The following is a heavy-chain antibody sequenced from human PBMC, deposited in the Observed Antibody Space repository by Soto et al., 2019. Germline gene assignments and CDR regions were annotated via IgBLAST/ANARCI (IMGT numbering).Heavy chain of an antibody. CDR2: ISYDGSNK. J-gene: IGHJ4*02. CDR1: GFTFISYA. CDR3: APQIAVAAKPFDY. V-gene: IGHV3-30-3*01. Sequence: GGSLRLSCAASGFTFISYAMHWVRQAPGKGLEWVAVISYDGSNKYYADSVKGRFTISRDNSKNTLYLQMNSLRAEDTAVYYCAPQIAVAAKPFDYWGQGTLVTVSS. D-gene: IGHD6-19*01.